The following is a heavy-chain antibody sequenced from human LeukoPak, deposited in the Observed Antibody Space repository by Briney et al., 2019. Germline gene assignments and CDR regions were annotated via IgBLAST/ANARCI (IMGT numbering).Heavy chain of an antibody. CDR3: AKVLVTALGY. J-gene: IGHJ4*02. Sequence: GGSLRPSCAASGFTFSSYGMPWVRQAPGKGLEWVAVISYDGSNKYYADSVKGRFTISRDNSKNTLYLQMNSLRAEDTAVYYCAKVLVTALGYWGQGTLVTVSS. CDR2: ISYDGSNK. D-gene: IGHD2-21*02. V-gene: IGHV3-30*18. CDR1: GFTFSSYG.